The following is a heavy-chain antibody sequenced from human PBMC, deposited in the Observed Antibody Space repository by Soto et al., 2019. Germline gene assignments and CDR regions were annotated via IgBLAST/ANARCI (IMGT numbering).Heavy chain of an antibody. CDR1: GFTFSSYW. D-gene: IGHD3-16*01. CDR3: VRLRSTTFGGGDAFDI. Sequence: EVQLVESGGGLVQPGGSLRLSCAASGFTFSSYWMHWVRQVTGKGLVWVSRINGDVSSTRYADSVKGRFTISRDNAKNTLYLQMNSLRAEDTAVYYSVRLRSTTFGGGDAFDIWGQGTMVTVSS. CDR2: INGDVSST. V-gene: IGHV3-74*01. J-gene: IGHJ3*02.